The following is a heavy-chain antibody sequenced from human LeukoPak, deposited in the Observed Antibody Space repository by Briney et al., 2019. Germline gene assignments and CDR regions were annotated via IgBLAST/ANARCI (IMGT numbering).Heavy chain of an antibody. CDR1: GFIFSSYA. V-gene: IGHV3-23*01. J-gene: IGHJ5*02. CDR2: ISGSGGRT. D-gene: IGHD4-17*01. Sequence: GGSLRLSCAASGFIFSSYAMNWVRQAPGKGLEWVSGISGSGGRTYYADSVKGRFTISRDNSRNTLYLQINSLRADDTAVYYCAKDNGDYNNWFDPWGQGTLVTVSS. CDR3: AKDNGDYNNWFDP.